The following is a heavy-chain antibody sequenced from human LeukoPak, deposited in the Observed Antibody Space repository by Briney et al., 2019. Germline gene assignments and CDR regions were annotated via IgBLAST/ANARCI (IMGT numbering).Heavy chain of an antibody. CDR2: ISGRDANT. CDR1: GFTFSSFG. Sequence: GGSLRLSCAASGFTFSSFGISWVRQAPGKGLEWVSTISGRDANTYYADSAEGRFTISRDNSKNTLYLQMNSLRDEDTAVCYCARRSDYGSDGNYFDYWGQGTPVTVSS. V-gene: IGHV3-23*01. CDR3: ARRSDYGSDGNYFDY. D-gene: IGHD4-17*01. J-gene: IGHJ4*02.